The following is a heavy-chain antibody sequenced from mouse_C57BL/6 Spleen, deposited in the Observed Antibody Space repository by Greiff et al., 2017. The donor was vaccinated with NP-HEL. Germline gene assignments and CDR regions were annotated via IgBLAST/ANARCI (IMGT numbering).Heavy chain of an antibody. CDR2: IYPRSGNT. V-gene: IGHV1-81*01. J-gene: IGHJ3*01. CDR1: GYTFTSYG. D-gene: IGHD1-1*01. CDR3: ASITTVVRAY. Sequence: VQLQQSGAELARPGASVKLSCKASGYTFTSYGISWVKQRTGQGLEWIGEIYPRSGNTYYNEKFKGKATLTADKSSSTAYMELRSLTSEDSAVYFCASITTVVRAYWGQGTLVTVSA.